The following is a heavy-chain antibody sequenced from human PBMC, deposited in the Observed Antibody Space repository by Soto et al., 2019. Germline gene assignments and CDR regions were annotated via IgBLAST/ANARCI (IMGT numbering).Heavy chain of an antibody. CDR3: ARGQGANYYYYYAMDV. V-gene: IGHV3-64*01. CDR1: GFTFRNSA. CDR2: ITSSGDNT. J-gene: IGHJ6*02. Sequence: GGSLRLSCAASGFTFRNSAMHWVRQAPGKGLEYVSAITSSGDNTYYANSVKGRFTISRDNSKNTLYLQMGSLRAEDMAVYYCARGQGANYYYYYAMDVWGQGTTVTAP.